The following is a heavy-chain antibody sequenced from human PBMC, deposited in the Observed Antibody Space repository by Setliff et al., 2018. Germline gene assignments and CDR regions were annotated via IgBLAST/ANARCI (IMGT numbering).Heavy chain of an antibody. V-gene: IGHV5-51*01. D-gene: IGHD1-26*01. CDR2: IYPADSDA. CDR3: ARSGNQVGGDY. J-gene: IGHJ4*02. Sequence: PGESLKLSCKASGYTFTSYWIGWVRQMPGKGLEWMGIIYPADSDAMYSPSFQGKDTTSVDKFINTAYLQWSSLKASDTAMYYCARSGNQVGGDYWGQGTLVTVSS. CDR1: GYTFTSYW.